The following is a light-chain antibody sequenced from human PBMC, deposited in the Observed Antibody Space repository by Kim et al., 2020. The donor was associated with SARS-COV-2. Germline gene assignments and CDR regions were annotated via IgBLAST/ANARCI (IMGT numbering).Light chain of an antibody. CDR1: QSISSN. CDR2: GAS. J-gene: IGKJ1*01. CDR3: QQYNNWPPWT. Sequence: SPGERATLSCRARQSISSNLAWYQQKPGQAPRLLIYGASTRATDIPARFNGSGSGTEFTLTISSLQSEDCAIYYCQQYNNWPPWTFGQGTKVEIK. V-gene: IGKV3-15*01.